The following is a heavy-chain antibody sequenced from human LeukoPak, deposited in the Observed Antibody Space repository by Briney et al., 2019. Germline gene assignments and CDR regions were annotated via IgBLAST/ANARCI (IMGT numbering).Heavy chain of an antibody. CDR3: ARYSSGSLGYYYGMDV. CDR2: IYTSGST. Sequence: SETLSLTCTVSGVSISSYYWSWIRQPAGKGLEWIGRIYTSGSTNYNPSLKSRVTMSVDMSKNQFSLKLTSVTAADTAVYYCARYSSGSLGYYYGMDVWGQGTTVTVSS. D-gene: IGHD6-19*01. V-gene: IGHV4-4*07. J-gene: IGHJ6*02. CDR1: GVSISSYY.